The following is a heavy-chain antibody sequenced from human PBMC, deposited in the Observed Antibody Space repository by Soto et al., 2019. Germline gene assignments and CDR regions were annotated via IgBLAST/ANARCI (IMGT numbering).Heavy chain of an antibody. J-gene: IGHJ6*02. CDR3: ARDIAAERYYYYYGMDV. Sequence: GASVKVSCKASGYTFTSYAMHWVRQAPGQRLEWMGWINAGNGNTKYSQKFQGRVTITRDTSASTAYMELSSLRSDDTAVYYCARDIAAERYYYYYGMDVWGQGTTVTVSS. D-gene: IGHD6-13*01. CDR1: GYTFTSYA. CDR2: INAGNGNT. V-gene: IGHV1-3*01.